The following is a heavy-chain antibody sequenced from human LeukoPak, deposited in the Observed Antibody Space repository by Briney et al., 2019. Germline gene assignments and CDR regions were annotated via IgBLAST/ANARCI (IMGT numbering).Heavy chain of an antibody. Sequence: ASVKVSCKASGGTFSSYAISWVRQAPGQGLEWMGGIIPIFGTANYTQKFQGRVTITAGESTSTAYMELSSLRSEDTAVYYCASSAMTTVTTKGDYWGQGTLVTVSS. CDR3: ASSAMTTVTTKGDY. V-gene: IGHV1-69*13. CDR2: IIPIFGTA. D-gene: IGHD4-17*01. J-gene: IGHJ4*02. CDR1: GGTFSSYA.